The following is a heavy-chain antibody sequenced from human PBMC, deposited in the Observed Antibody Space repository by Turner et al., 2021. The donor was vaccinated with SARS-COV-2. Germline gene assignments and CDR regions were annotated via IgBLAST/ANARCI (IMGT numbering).Heavy chain of an antibody. Sequence: QVQLQESGPGLVKPSETLSLTCTVSGGSISTNFWSWIRQPAGKGLEWIGRIHSSGRTNYNPSLKSRGTRSRDKSQNQFSLKMSSVTAADTAVYYCVRANEVLTRAFDSWGQGKMVTGSS. CDR2: IHSSGRT. CDR3: VRANEVLTRAFDS. CDR1: GGSISTNF. J-gene: IGHJ3*02. V-gene: IGHV4-4*07.